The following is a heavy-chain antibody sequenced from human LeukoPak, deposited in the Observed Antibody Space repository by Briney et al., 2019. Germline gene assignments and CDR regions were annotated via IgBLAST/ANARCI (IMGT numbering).Heavy chain of an antibody. Sequence: GRSLRLSCAASGLTFSSYGMHWVRQAPGKGLEWVALVWYDGSSKYYADSVKGRFTISRDNSKNTLYLQMNSLRAEDTAVYYCARDRDYNYFDPWGQGTLVTVSS. CDR1: GLTFSSYG. CDR2: VWYDGSSK. V-gene: IGHV3-33*01. D-gene: IGHD5-24*01. J-gene: IGHJ5*02. CDR3: ARDRDYNYFDP.